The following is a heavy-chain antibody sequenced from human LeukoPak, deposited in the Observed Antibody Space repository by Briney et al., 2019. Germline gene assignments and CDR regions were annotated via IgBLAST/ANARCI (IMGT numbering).Heavy chain of an antibody. D-gene: IGHD2-2*01. CDR1: GFTFSSYA. Sequence: GGSLRLSCAASGFTFSSYAMSWVRQAPGKGLEWVSAISGSGGSTYYADSVKGRFTISRDNSKNTLYLQMNSLRAEDTAVYYCAKVFGGGVVPHYYYMDVWGKGTTVTVSS. CDR2: ISGSGGST. J-gene: IGHJ6*03. CDR3: AKVFGGGVVPHYYYMDV. V-gene: IGHV3-23*01.